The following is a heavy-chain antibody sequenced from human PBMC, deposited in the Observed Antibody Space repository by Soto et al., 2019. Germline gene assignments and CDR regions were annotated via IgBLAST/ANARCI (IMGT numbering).Heavy chain of an antibody. CDR2: INPNSGGT. D-gene: IGHD3-3*01. V-gene: IGHV1-2*02. CDR1: GYTFTGYY. J-gene: IGHJ6*02. Sequence: ASVKVSCKASGYTFTGYYMHWVRQAPGQGLEWMGWINPNSGGTNYAQKFQGRVTMTMDTSISTAYMELSRLRSDDTAVYYCPRDGDFWSGYPDNYYYYGMDVWGQGTTVTVSS. CDR3: PRDGDFWSGYPDNYYYYGMDV.